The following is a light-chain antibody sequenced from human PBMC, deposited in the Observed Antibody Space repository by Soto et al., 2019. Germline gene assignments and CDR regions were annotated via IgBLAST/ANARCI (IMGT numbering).Light chain of an antibody. V-gene: IGKV3-11*01. CDR1: QSVSDY. CDR2: DTS. CDR3: QQRRDWPRLT. J-gene: IGKJ4*01. Sequence: DIVLTQSPATLSLSPGERATLSCKTSQSVSDYLAWFQQKPGQAPRLLIYDTSNRAPGAPARFSGSGYGTDFTLTLSSLEPEDSAVSYCQQRRDWPRLTFGGGTKVEI.